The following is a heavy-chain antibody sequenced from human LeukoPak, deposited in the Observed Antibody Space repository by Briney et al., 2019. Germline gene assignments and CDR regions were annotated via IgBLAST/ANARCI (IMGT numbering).Heavy chain of an antibody. CDR1: GYTFTSYY. J-gene: IGHJ4*02. CDR3: ARLKYCTNGVCYAGFDY. D-gene: IGHD2-8*01. V-gene: IGHV1-46*01. Sequence: VASVKVSCKASGYTFTSYYMHWVRQAPGQGLEWMGIINPSGGSTSYAQKFQGRVTITRDTSADTAYMELSSLRSEDTAVYYCARLKYCTNGVCYAGFDYWGQGTLVTVSS. CDR2: INPSGGST.